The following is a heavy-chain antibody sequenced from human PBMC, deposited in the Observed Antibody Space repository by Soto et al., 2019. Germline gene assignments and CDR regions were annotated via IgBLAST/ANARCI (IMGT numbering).Heavy chain of an antibody. D-gene: IGHD4-4*01. CDR2: ISHDGVTK. CDR3: VRGGYSSSWERLDP. Sequence: LRLSCTASGSTFPNYPMHWVRQAPDKGLEWVAVISHDGVTKNSADSVKGRFTISRDNSRNTLYLQMNGLRIEDTAMYYCVRGGYSSSWERLDPWGQGTLVTVSS. CDR1: GSTFPNYP. J-gene: IGHJ5*02. V-gene: IGHV3-30-3*01.